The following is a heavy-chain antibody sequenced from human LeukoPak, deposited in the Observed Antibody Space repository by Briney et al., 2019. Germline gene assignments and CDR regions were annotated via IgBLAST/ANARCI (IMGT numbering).Heavy chain of an antibody. J-gene: IGHJ4*02. V-gene: IGHV3-23*01. CDR3: AKVRDDSSGYYYSYYFDY. D-gene: IGHD3-22*01. Sequence: GGSLRLSCAASGFTFSSYATSWVRQAPGKGLEWVSAISGSGGSTYYADSVKGRFTISRDNSKNTLYLQMNSLRAEDTAVYYCAKVRDDSSGYYYSYYFDYWGQGTLVTVSS. CDR2: ISGSGGST. CDR1: GFTFSSYA.